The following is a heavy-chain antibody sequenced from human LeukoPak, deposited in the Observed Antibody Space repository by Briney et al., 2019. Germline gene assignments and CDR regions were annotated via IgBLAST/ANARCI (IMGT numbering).Heavy chain of an antibody. CDR3: ARVRGILTGYYLYYYYMDV. J-gene: IGHJ6*03. D-gene: IGHD3-9*01. V-gene: IGHV1-8*03. Sequence: ASVKVSCKASGYTFTSYGISWVRQAPGQGLEWMGWINPNSGNTGYAQKFQGRVTITRNTSISTAYMELSSLRSEDTAVYYCARVRGILTGYYLYYYYMDVWGKGTTVTVSS. CDR2: INPNSGNT. CDR1: GYTFTSYG.